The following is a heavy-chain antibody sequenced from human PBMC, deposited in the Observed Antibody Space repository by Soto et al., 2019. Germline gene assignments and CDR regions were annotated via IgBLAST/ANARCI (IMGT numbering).Heavy chain of an antibody. J-gene: IGHJ4*02. D-gene: IGHD3-10*01. CDR3: AKGWFGELFYFDY. V-gene: IGHV3-9*01. CDR2: ISWNSGSI. CDR1: GFTFDDYA. Sequence: GGSLRLSCAASGFTFDDYAMHWVRQAPGKGLEWVSGISWNSGSIGYADSVKGRFTSSRDNAKNSLYLQMNSLRAEDTALYYCAKGWFGELFYFDYWGQGT.